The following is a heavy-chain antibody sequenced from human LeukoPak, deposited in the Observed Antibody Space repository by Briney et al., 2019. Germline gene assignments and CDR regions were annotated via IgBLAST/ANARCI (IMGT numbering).Heavy chain of an antibody. CDR3: AKDSSGDSFGSYDMDV. J-gene: IGHJ6*02. CDR1: GVTLRSYD. V-gene: IGHV3-30*18. CDR2: ISYNGSNK. D-gene: IGHD5-18*01. Sequence: GGAPRLSPAASGVTLRSYDMRCGRETPGGRGGRGADISYNGSNKYYAASVKGPFTNSRDNSTNNLYLQMNSRRPEDTAVYYCAKDSSGDSFGSYDMDVWGQGTTVTVSS.